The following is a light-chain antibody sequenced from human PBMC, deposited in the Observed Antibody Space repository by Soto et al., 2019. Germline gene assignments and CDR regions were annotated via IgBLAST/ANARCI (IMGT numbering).Light chain of an antibody. CDR1: SSDVGSYNL. CDR3: SSYTSSNTLV. V-gene: IGLV2-14*02. CDR2: EGS. Sequence: QSVLTQPASVSGSPGQSITISCTGTSSDVGSYNLVSWYQQHPGKAPKLMIYEGSKRPSGVSNRFSGSKSGNSASLTISGLQAEDEADYYCSSYTSSNTLVFGTGTKVTVL. J-gene: IGLJ1*01.